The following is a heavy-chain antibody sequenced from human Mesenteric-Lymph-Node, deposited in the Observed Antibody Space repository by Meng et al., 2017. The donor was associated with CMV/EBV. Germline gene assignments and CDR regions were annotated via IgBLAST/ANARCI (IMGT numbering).Heavy chain of an antibody. V-gene: IGHV1-3*01. Sequence: SGYTFTSYAMHWVRQAPGQRLEWMGWINAGNGNTKYSQKFQGRVTITRDTSASTAYMELSSLRSEDTAVYYCARDRGYSGYDNFDYWGQGTLVTVSS. CDR2: INAGNGNT. J-gene: IGHJ4*02. CDR1: GYTFTSYA. CDR3: ARDRGYSGYDNFDY. D-gene: IGHD5-12*01.